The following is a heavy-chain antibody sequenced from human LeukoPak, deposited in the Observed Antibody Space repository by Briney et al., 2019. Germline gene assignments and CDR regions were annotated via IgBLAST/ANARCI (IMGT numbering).Heavy chain of an antibody. CDR3: AKAVRAFSEWEVLNFDY. V-gene: IGHV3-43*02. J-gene: IGHJ4*02. D-gene: IGHD1-26*01. CDR2: ISGDGGST. Sequence: GGSLRLSCGASGFTFDYYAMHWVRQAPGKGVEWVSLISGDGGSTYYADSVKGRFTISRDNSKNSLSLQMNSLRTNDTALYYCAKAVRAFSEWEVLNFDYWGQGTLGTVSS. CDR1: GFTFDYYA.